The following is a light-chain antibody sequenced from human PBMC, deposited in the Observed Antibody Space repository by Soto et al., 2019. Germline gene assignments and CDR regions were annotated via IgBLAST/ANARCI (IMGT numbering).Light chain of an antibody. CDR3: MKELQTPIT. Sequence: DIVMTQSPLSLPVTPGAPASISCRSRQSLLHSNGNNYVDWYLQRPGQSPHLLIFLGSNRAPGVPDRFSGSGSATDFALKISRVEAADIGVYYCMKELQTPITVGQGTRLEIK. CDR2: LGS. V-gene: IGKV2-28*01. J-gene: IGKJ5*01. CDR1: QSLLHSNGNNY.